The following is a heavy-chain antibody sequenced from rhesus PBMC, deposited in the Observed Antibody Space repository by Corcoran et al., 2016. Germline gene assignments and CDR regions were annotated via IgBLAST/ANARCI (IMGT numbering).Heavy chain of an antibody. V-gene: IGHV4-160*01. CDR2: IYGSSGST. Sequence: QVQLQESGPGLVKPSETLSLTCALSGGSISSTSWSWIRQPPGQGLEWIGDIYGSSGSTYYNPSLKSRVTISTDTSKNQFSLKLSSVTAADTAVYYCARGPQYSNYFDYWGQGVLVTVSS. J-gene: IGHJ4*01. CDR1: GGSISSTS. D-gene: IGHD4-23*01. CDR3: ARGPQYSNYFDY.